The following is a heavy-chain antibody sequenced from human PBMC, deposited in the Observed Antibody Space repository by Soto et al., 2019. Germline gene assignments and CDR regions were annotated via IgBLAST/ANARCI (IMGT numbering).Heavy chain of an antibody. J-gene: IGHJ1*01. V-gene: IGHV3-33*01. CDR2: IWYDGTNK. CDR1: GFTFSSYG. Sequence: QVQLVESGGGVVQPGRSLRLSCAASGFTFSSYGMHWVRQAPGKGLEWVAVIWYDGTNKYYADSVKGRFTISRDNSKTTRKLQMNSLRAEDTAEYYGARGRYCTNGVCYTGGEDWGQGTLVTVSS. CDR3: ARGRYCTNGVCYTGGED. D-gene: IGHD2-8*01.